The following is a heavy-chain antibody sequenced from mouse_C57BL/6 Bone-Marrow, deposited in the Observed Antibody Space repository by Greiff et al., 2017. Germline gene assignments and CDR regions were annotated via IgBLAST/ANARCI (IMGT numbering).Heavy chain of an antibody. V-gene: IGHV1-72*01. Sequence: VQLQQSGAELVRPGTSVKMSCKASGYTFTSYWMHWVKQRPGRGLEWIGRLDPNSGGTKYNEKFKSKATLTVDKPSSTAYMQLSSLTSEDSAVYYCARERIYYDYDDYFDYWGQGTTLTVSS. D-gene: IGHD2-4*01. CDR1: GYTFTSYW. J-gene: IGHJ2*01. CDR2: LDPNSGGT. CDR3: ARERIYYDYDDYFDY.